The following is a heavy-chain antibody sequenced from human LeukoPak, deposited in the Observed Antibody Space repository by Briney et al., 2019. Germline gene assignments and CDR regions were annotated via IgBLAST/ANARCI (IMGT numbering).Heavy chain of an antibody. D-gene: IGHD3-16*01. CDR3: ARLGALHDAFDV. Sequence: PSETLSLTCTVSRDSIKTYYWSWIRQPPGKGLEWIGNIHYSGSTKYNPSLKSRVTISVDTSKNQFSLRVTSLTAADTAVYYCARLGALHDAFDVWGQGTLVTFSS. CDR2: IHYSGST. V-gene: IGHV4-59*12. J-gene: IGHJ3*01. CDR1: RDSIKTYY.